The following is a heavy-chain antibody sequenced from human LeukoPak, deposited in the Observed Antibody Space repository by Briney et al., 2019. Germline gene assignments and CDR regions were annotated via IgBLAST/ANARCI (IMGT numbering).Heavy chain of an antibody. CDR2: MNPNSGRT. CDR1: GYTLTSYD. D-gene: IGHD2-21*01. Sequence: ASVKVSCKASGYTLTSYDINWVRQATGQGLEWMGWMNPNSGRTGYAQNFQGRITITKNTSISTAYMELSSVTAADTAVYYCARLRLRYTRNGDSTSYEVFDIWGQGTVVTVSS. CDR3: ARLRLRYTRNGDSTSYEVFDI. V-gene: IGHV1-8*01. J-gene: IGHJ3*02.